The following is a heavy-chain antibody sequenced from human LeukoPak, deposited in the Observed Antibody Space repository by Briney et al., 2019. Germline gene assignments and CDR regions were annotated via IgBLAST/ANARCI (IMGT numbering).Heavy chain of an antibody. Sequence: GRSLRLSCAASGFTFSSYGMHWVRQAPGKGLEWVAVISYDGSNKYYADSVKGRFTISRDNSKNTLYLQMNSLRAEDTAVYYCAKSPGGGYSGYDLDYWGQGTLVTVSS. J-gene: IGHJ4*02. CDR3: AKSPGGGYSGYDLDY. V-gene: IGHV3-30*18. CDR2: ISYDGSNK. D-gene: IGHD5-12*01. CDR1: GFTFSSYG.